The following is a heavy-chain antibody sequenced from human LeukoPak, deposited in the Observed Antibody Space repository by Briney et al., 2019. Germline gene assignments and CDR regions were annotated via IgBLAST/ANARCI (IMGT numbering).Heavy chain of an antibody. CDR1: GGSISSSC. CDR2: ICYSATT. D-gene: IGHD1-1*01. Sequence: SETLSLTCTVSGGSISSSCWSWIRQPPGKGLEWIAYICYSATTNYNPPLQVRVTISGDTSKNQFSLKLNSVTAADTAVHYCARVGGTNYYYYGMDVWGQGTTVTVSS. CDR3: ARVGGTNYYYYGMDV. V-gene: IGHV4-59*01. J-gene: IGHJ6*02.